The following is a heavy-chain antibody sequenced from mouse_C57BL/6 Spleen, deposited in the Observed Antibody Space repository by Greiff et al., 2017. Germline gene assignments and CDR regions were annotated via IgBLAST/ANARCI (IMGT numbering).Heavy chain of an antibody. CDR2: ISYSGST. V-gene: IGHV3-1*01. CDR1: GYSITSGYD. CDR3: ARGDENYFDY. J-gene: IGHJ2*01. Sequence: EVKVEESGPGMVKPSQSLSLTCTVTGYSITSGYDWHWIRHFPGNKLEWMGYISYSGSTNYNPSLKSRISITHDTSKNHFFLKLNSVTTEDTATYYCARGDENYFDYWGQGTTLTVSS.